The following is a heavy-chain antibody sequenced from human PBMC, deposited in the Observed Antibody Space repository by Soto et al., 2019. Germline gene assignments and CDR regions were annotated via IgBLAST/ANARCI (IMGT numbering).Heavy chain of an antibody. J-gene: IGHJ5*02. CDR3: ARDDSGYYQFPNWFDP. Sequence: PGGSLRLSCVASGFSFNNYAMSWVRQAPLKGMEWVASITGSGGGTHYADSVKGRFIISRDNSKNTVYLQMHSLRAEDSAVYFCARDDSGYYQFPNWFDPWGQGTPVTVSS. CDR1: GFSFNNYA. D-gene: IGHD3-3*01. V-gene: IGHV3-23*01. CDR2: ITGSGGGT.